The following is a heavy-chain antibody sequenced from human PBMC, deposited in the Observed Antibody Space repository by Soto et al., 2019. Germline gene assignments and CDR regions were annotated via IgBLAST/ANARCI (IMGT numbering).Heavy chain of an antibody. CDR2: INPNSGGT. CDR1: GYTFTGYY. D-gene: IGHD3-22*01. CDR3: ARDLRYYYDSSGHDPDYGMDV. V-gene: IGHV1-2*02. Sequence: ASVKVSCKASGYTFTGYYMHWVRQAPGQGLEWMGWINPNSGGTNYAQKFQGRVTMTRDTSISTAYMELSRLRSDDTAVYYCARDLRYYYDSSGHDPDYGMDVWGLGTTVSVS. J-gene: IGHJ6*02.